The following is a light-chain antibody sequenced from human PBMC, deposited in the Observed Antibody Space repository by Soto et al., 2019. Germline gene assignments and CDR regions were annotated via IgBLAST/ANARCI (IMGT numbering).Light chain of an antibody. CDR2: EVS. Sequence: QSALTQPASVSGSPGQSITISCTGTRSDVGGYNYVSWYQQHPGKAPKVMIYEVSNRPSGVSNRFSGSKSGNTASLTISGLQAEDEAEYYCSSYTTSSTLVFGEGTKLTVL. J-gene: IGLJ2*01. CDR3: SSYTTSSTLV. V-gene: IGLV2-14*01. CDR1: RSDVGGYNY.